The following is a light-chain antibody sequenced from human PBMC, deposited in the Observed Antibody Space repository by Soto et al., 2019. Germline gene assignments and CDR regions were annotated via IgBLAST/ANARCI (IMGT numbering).Light chain of an antibody. CDR3: VLYMGSGIWV. CDR2: STS. Sequence: QTVVTQEPSFSVSPGGTVTLTCGLSSGSVSASYHTSWYQQTPGRAPRTLIYSTSSRSSGVPDRFSGTILGSKAALIITGAQADDESHYYCVLYMGSGIWVFGGGTKLTVL. J-gene: IGLJ3*02. CDR1: SGSVSASYH. V-gene: IGLV8-61*01.